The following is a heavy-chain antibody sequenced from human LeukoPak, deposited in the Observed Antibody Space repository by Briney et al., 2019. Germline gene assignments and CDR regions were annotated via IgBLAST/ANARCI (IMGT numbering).Heavy chain of an antibody. J-gene: IGHJ4*02. Sequence: SETLSLTCTVSGYSISSGYYWGWIRQPPGKGLECIGSIYHSGSTYYNPSLKSRVTISVDTSKNQFSLELTSVTAADTAVYYCARHSGSGSYHSPFGNWGQGTLVTVSS. CDR2: IYHSGST. V-gene: IGHV4-38-2*02. D-gene: IGHD3-10*01. CDR1: GYSISSGYY. CDR3: ARHSGSGSYHSPFGN.